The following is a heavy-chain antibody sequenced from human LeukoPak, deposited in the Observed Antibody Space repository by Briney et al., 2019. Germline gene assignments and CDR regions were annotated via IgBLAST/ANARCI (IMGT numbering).Heavy chain of an antibody. CDR2: ISGTGGST. J-gene: IGHJ3*02. V-gene: IGHV3-23*01. Sequence: PGGSLRLSCAASGFTFSSYAMSWVRQTPGKGLEWVSVISGTGGSTYYADSVKGRFTISRDNSKNTLYLQMNSLRAEDTAVYYCARDEAFDIWGQGTMVTVSS. CDR3: ARDEAFDI. CDR1: GFTFSSYA.